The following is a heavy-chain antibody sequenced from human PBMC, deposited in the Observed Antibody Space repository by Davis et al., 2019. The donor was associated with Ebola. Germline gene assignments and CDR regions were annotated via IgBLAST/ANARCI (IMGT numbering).Heavy chain of an antibody. V-gene: IGHV3-53*01. CDR3: TTDALELLPPDY. Sequence: GESLKISCAASGFTVSSNYMSWVRQAPGKGLEWVSVIYSGGSTYYADSVKGRFTISRHNSKNTLYLQMNSLKTEDTAVYYCTTDALELLPPDYWGQGTLVTVSS. D-gene: IGHD1-7*01. CDR1: GFTVSSNY. J-gene: IGHJ4*02. CDR2: IYSGGST.